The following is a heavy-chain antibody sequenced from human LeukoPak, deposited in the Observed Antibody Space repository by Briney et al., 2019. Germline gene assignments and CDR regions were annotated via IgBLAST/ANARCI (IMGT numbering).Heavy chain of an antibody. CDR2: IAGDESRK. D-gene: IGHD1-1*01. V-gene: IGHV3-7*01. Sequence: GSLRLSCVASGFSFTSSWMTWVRQAPGKGLEWVANIAGDESRKRYMDSVKGRFTISRDNAKNSLYLQLNSLRAEDTAIYYCVRDLSPVSDRNVWYDALDIWGQGTMVTVSS. CDR1: GFSFTSSW. J-gene: IGHJ3*02. CDR3: VRDLSPVSDRNVWYDALDI.